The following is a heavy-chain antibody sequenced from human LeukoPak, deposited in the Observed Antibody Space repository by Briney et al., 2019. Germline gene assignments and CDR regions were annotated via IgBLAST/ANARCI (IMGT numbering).Heavy chain of an antibody. Sequence: ASVKVFCKASGYTFTGYYMHWVRQAPGQGLEWMGIINPSGGSTSYAQKFQGRVTMTRDTSTSTVYMELSSLRSKDTAVYYCARDRDIVVVVAATGGAFDYWGQGTLVTVSS. CDR3: ARDRDIVVVVAATGGAFDY. CDR1: GYTFTGYY. D-gene: IGHD2-15*01. CDR2: INPSGGST. V-gene: IGHV1-46*01. J-gene: IGHJ4*02.